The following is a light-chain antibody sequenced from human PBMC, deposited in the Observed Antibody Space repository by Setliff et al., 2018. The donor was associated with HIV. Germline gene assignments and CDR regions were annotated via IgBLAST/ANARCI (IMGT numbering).Light chain of an antibody. Sequence: QSVLTQPASVSGSPGQSITISCTGTSNDVGGHNYVSWYQQSTGKAPKLIIYEISIRPSGVSNRFSGSKSGNTASLTISGLQSEDEADYYCISYTVNSTPLYVLGTGTKVTVL. V-gene: IGLV2-14*01. CDR2: EIS. CDR1: SNDVGGHNY. CDR3: ISYTVNSTPLYV. J-gene: IGLJ1*01.